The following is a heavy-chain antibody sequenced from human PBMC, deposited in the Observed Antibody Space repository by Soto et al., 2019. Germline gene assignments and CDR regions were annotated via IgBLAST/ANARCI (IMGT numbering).Heavy chain of an antibody. D-gene: IGHD3-16*01. CDR1: GVSISSDY. CDR2: IYYSGST. Sequence: SETLSLTCTVSGVSISSDYWSWIRQPPGKGLEWVGYIYYSGSTTYNPSLKSRLTISVDTSKNQFSLKLRSVTAADTAVYYCARRGRWLQALDSWGQGTLVTVS. CDR3: ARRGRWLQALDS. J-gene: IGHJ4*02. V-gene: IGHV4-59*08.